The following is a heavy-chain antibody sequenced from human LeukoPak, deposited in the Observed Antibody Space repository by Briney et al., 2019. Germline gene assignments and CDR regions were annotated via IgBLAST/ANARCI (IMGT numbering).Heavy chain of an antibody. CDR2: ISYDGSNK. CDR1: GFTFSSYA. CDR3: ARGPPPDIVVVPAAMGYYYYGMDV. V-gene: IGHV3-30*04. J-gene: IGHJ6*02. D-gene: IGHD2-2*01. Sequence: GGSLRLSCAASGFTFSSYAMHWVRQAPGKGLEWVAAISYDGSNKYYADSVKGRFTISRDNSKNTLYLQMNSLRAEDTAVYYCARGPPPDIVVVPAAMGYYYYGMDVWGQGTTVTVSS.